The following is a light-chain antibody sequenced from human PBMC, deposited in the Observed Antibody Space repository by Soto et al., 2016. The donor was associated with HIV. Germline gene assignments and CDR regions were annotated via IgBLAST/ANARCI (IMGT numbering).Light chain of an antibody. V-gene: IGKV1-5*03. CDR1: QDITTW. J-gene: IGKJ2*01. Sequence: DIQMTQSPSTLSASVGDRVTITCRASQDITTWLAWYQQKPGKPPNLLIYKASNLQNGVPSRFSGSGSGTEFTLSINSLQPDDFATYYCQQYEGFPHTFGPRTKLEIK. CDR2: KAS. CDR3: QQYEGFPHT.